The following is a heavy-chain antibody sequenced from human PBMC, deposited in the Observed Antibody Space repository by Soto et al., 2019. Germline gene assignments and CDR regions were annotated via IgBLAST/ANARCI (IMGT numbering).Heavy chain of an antibody. V-gene: IGHV3-66*04. CDR2: IYSGGET. J-gene: IGHJ5*02. D-gene: IGHD2-2*01. CDR1: GFIINTNY. Sequence: GGSLRLSCAASGFIINTNYMTWVRQSPGKGLEWVSSIYSGGETFYAASVKGRFTISRDKSMNSLFLQMTTLGHDDTGVYFCARLVFPTAMPQAARLAPPGQGTLVPVSS. CDR3: ARLVFPTAMPQAARLAP.